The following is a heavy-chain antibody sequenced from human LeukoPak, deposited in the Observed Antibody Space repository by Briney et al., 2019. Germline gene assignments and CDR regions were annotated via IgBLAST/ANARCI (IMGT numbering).Heavy chain of an antibody. D-gene: IGHD2/OR15-2a*01. CDR3: ARGRDDYFLNY. CDR1: GFTFSSYA. CDR2: ISYDGSNK. Sequence: GGSLRLSCAASGFTFSSYAMHWVRQAPGKGLEWVAVISYDGSNKYYADSVKGRFTISRDNSKNTLYLQMNSLRAEDTAVYYCARGRDDYFLNYWGQGTLVTVSS. V-gene: IGHV3-30-3*01. J-gene: IGHJ4*02.